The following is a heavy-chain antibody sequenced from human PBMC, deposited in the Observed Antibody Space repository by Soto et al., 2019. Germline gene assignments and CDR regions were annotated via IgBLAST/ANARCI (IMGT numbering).Heavy chain of an antibody. V-gene: IGHV1-3*01. D-gene: IGHD1-26*01. J-gene: IGHJ3*01. CDR2: INPDNGNT. CDR3: ARDILSDGLRGKGAFAV. Sequence: QVQLVQSGAEVRKPGASVNISCRASGFSFSGNLINWVRQAPGQSLEWMGWINPDNGNTRDSQTFQGRVTTSRHSSASIAYVEVSALTSEDTAVYYCARDILSDGLRGKGAFAVGGEGTMVPVCS. CDR1: GFSFSGNL.